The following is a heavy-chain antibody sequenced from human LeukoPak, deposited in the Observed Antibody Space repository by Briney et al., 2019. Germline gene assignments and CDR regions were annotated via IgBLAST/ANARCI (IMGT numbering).Heavy chain of an antibody. CDR2: MNPNSGNT. D-gene: IGHD3-10*01. V-gene: IGHV1-8*01. CDR1: GYTFTSYD. Sequence: SVKVSCKASGYTFTSYDINWVRQATGQGLEWMGWMNPNSGNTGYAQKFQGRVTMTRNTSISTAYMELSSLRSEDTAVYYCARCHSLWFGELLGYWGQGTLVTVSS. J-gene: IGHJ4*02. CDR3: ARCHSLWFGELLGY.